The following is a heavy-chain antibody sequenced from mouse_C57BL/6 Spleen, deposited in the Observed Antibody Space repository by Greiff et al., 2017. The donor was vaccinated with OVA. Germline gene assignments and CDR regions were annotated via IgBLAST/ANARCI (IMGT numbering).Heavy chain of an antibody. D-gene: IGHD1-1*01. CDR1: GYTFTSYW. Sequence: QVQLQQPGAELVKPGASVKLSCKASGYTFTSYWMQWVKQRPGQGLEWIGEIDPSDCYTTSNQKFKGKATLTVDTSSGTAYMQLSSLTSEDSAVYYCARRGGSSPYYFDYWGKGTTLTVSS. J-gene: IGHJ2*01. CDR2: IDPSDCYT. CDR3: ARRGGSSPYYFDY. V-gene: IGHV1-50*01.